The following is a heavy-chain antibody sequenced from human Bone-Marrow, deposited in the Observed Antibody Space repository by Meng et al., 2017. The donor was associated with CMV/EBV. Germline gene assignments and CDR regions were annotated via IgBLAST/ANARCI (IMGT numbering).Heavy chain of an antibody. CDR3: ARAGSPSVDGMDV. Sequence: ASVTVSCKASGYTFTSYYMHWVRQAPGQGLEWMGIINPSGGSTSYAQKFQSRVTMTRDTSTSTVYMKLSSLRSEDTAAYYCARAGSPSVDGMDVWGQGTTVTVSS. CDR1: GYTFTSYY. J-gene: IGHJ6*02. V-gene: IGHV1-46*01. CDR2: INPSGGST. D-gene: IGHD6-6*01.